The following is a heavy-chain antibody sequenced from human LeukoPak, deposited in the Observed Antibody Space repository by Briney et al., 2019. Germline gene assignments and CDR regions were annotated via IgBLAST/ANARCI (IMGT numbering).Heavy chain of an antibody. CDR1: GFTFSSYW. Sequence: GGSLRLSCAASGFTFSSYWMSWVRQAPGKGLEWVANIKRDGSEKYYVDSVKGRFTISRDNAKNSLYLQMNSLRAEDTAVYYCARDSPVYCSGGSCDGVWNGAVAGYWGQGTLVTVSS. J-gene: IGHJ4*02. CDR3: ARDSPVYCSGGSCDGVWNGAVAGY. V-gene: IGHV3-7*01. CDR2: IKRDGSEK. D-gene: IGHD2-15*01.